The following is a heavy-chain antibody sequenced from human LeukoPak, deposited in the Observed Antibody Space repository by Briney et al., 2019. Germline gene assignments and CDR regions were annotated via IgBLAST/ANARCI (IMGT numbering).Heavy chain of an antibody. V-gene: IGHV1-8*01. CDR1: GYTFTSYD. J-gene: IGHJ4*02. CDR2: MNPNSGNT. Sequence: GASVKVSCKASGYTFTSYDINWVRQATGQGLEWMGWMNPNSGNTGYAQKFQGGVTMTRNTSISTAYMELSSLRSEDTAVYYCARGLGLRYCSSTSCYKRGSDFDYWGQGTLVTVSS. D-gene: IGHD2-2*02. CDR3: ARGLGLRYCSSTSCYKRGSDFDY.